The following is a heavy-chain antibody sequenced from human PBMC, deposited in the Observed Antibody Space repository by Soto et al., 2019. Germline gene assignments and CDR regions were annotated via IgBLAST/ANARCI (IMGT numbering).Heavy chain of an antibody. J-gene: IGHJ5*02. V-gene: IGHV3-30*18. D-gene: IGHD1-26*01. Sequence: PVGSLRLSCAASGFTFSSYGMYWVRQAPGKGLEWVAVISYDGSSKYYADSVKGRLTISRDNSENTLYLQMNSLRAEDTAVYYCAKGSIVGATKDWFDPWGQGTLVTVSS. CDR2: ISYDGSSK. CDR3: AKGSIVGATKDWFDP. CDR1: GFTFSSYG.